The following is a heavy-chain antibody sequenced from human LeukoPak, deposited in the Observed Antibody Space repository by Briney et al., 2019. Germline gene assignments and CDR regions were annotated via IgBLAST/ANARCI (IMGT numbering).Heavy chain of an antibody. CDR3: AKTHLLTYYYDSSGYPREPFDY. V-gene: IGHV3-30*18. CDR2: ISYDGSNK. J-gene: IGHJ4*02. CDR1: GIPFSSFG. D-gene: IGHD3-22*01. Sequence: GGSLRLSCAAPGIPFSSFGMHWLRQAPGKGLEWVAVISYDGSNKYYADSAKGRFTISRDNSKNTLYLQMNSLRPEDTAVYYCAKTHLLTYYYDSSGYPREPFDYWGQGTLVTVSS.